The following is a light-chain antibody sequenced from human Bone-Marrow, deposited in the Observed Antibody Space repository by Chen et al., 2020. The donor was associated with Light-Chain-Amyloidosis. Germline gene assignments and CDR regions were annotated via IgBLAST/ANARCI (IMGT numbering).Light chain of an antibody. CDR2: EVT. J-gene: IGLJ2*01. V-gene: IGLV2-8*01. CDR1: SSDVGTYNY. Sequence: QSALTQLPSASGSPGQSVTISCTGTSSDVGTYNYVSWYQQHPGKAPRHIIYEVTSRPSGVPDRFSGSKFGNAASQTISGCQSEDWANYYCSSYGGKNDRDFGVGSTLTVL. CDR3: SSYGGKNDRD.